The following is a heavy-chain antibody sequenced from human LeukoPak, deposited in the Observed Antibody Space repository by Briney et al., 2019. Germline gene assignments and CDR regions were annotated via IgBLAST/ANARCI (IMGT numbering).Heavy chain of an antibody. D-gene: IGHD3-22*01. V-gene: IGHV3-74*01. CDR2: IIGDGSTT. J-gene: IGHJ6*04. CDR3: ARPTMMRGRNGMGV. Sequence: PGGSLRLSCAASGFTFSSYWMHWVRQTPGKGLVWVSRIIGDGSTTNYADSVKGRFTISRDNAKNTLYLQMHSLRAEDTAVYYCARPTMMRGRNGMGVWGSGTTVTVSS. CDR1: GFTFSSYW.